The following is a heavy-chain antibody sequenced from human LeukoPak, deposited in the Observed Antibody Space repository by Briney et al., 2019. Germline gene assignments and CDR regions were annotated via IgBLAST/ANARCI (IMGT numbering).Heavy chain of an antibody. CDR3: ARHALYDSSGYYSLHAFDM. V-gene: IGHV4-39*01. Sequence: PSETLSLTCTVSGGSISSSSYCWGWIRQPPGKGLELIRSIYFSGSTYYNPSLKSRVTISVDTSKNQFSLRLSSVTAADTAVYYCARHALYDSSGYYSLHAFDMWGQGTTVTVSS. J-gene: IGHJ3*02. D-gene: IGHD3-22*01. CDR1: GGSISSSSYC. CDR2: IYFSGST.